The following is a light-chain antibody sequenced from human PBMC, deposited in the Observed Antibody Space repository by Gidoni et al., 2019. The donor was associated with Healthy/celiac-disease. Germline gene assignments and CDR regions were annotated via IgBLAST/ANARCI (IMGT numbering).Light chain of an antibody. CDR2: WAS. J-gene: IGKJ2*01. V-gene: IGKV4-1*01. CDR1: QSVLYSSNNKNY. Sequence: DIVMTQSPDSLAVSLGERATINCKSSQSVLYSSNNKNYLAWYRQKPGQPPKLLIYWASTRESGVPDRFSGGGSGTDFTLTISSLQAEDVAVYYCQQYYSTPYTFGQXTKLEIK. CDR3: QQYYSTPYT.